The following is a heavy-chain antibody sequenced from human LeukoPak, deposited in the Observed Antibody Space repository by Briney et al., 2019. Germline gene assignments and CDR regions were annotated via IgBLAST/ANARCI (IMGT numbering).Heavy chain of an antibody. Sequence: GASVKVSCKTSGYIFTGYYMHWVRQAPGQGLEWMGWINPNSGGTNYAQKFQGRVTMTRDTSISTAYMEVSRLRSDDTAVYYCAREYSFSSWASSPHFDYWGQGALVTVSS. J-gene: IGHJ4*02. CDR2: INPNSGGT. CDR1: GYIFTGYY. V-gene: IGHV1-2*02. D-gene: IGHD6-6*01. CDR3: AREYSFSSWASSPHFDY.